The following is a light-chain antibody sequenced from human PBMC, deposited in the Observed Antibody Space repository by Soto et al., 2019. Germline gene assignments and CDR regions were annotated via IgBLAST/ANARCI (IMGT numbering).Light chain of an antibody. CDR1: ESVSTY. V-gene: IGKV3-11*01. J-gene: IGKJ5*01. Sequence: EIVLTQSPATLSLSPGERATLSCRATESVSTYLAWYQQKPGRAPRLLIYDASKRATGIPARFSGSGSGTGFTLTISSLEPEDFATYFCQQRDTFGQGTRLEIK. CDR3: QQRDT. CDR2: DAS.